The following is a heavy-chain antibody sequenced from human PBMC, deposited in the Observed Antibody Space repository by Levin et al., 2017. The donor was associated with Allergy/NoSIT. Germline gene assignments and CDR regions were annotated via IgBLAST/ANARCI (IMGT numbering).Heavy chain of an antibody. CDR1: GFSFNSYR. V-gene: IGHV3-23*01. CDR2: ISGSGGST. J-gene: IGHJ4*02. D-gene: IGHD2-21*02. Sequence: GGSLRLSCAASGFSFNSYRMSWVRQAPGKGLEWVSVISGSGGSTYYADSVKGRFTISRDNSKNTLYLQMDSLRAEDTAVYYCAKDRNRMRLVVTAIDFWGQGTLVTVSS. CDR3: AKDRNRMRLVVTAIDF.